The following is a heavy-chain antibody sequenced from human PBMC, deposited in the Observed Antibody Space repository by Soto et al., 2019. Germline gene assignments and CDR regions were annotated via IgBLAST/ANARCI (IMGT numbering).Heavy chain of an antibody. CDR2: MNPNSDNT. V-gene: IGHV1-8*01. CDR3: ARRSGSWFDY. Sequence: ASVKVSCKASGYTFTSYDINWVRQATGQGLEWMGWMNPNSDNTGCAQKFQGRVTMTRNTSISTAYMELSSLRSEDTAVYYCARRSGSWFDYWGQGTLVTVSS. J-gene: IGHJ4*02. CDR1: GYTFTSYD. D-gene: IGHD6-13*01.